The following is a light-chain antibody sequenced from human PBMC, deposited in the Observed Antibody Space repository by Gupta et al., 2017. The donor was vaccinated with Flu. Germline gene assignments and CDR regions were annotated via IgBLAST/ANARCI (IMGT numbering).Light chain of an antibody. V-gene: IGLV2-14*01. CDR2: EVS. CDR3: SSYTTSSHVL. Sequence: QSALTQPASVSGSPGQSITISCTGTSSDVGALNYVSWYQQHPGKAPKLMIYEVSNRPSGFSNRFSGSKSGNTASLTISGLQAEDESDYYCSSYTTSSHVLFGGGTKLTVL. CDR1: SSDVGALNY. J-gene: IGLJ2*01.